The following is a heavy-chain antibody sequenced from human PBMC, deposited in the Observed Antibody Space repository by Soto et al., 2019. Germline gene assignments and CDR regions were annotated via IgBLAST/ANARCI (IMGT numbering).Heavy chain of an antibody. V-gene: IGHV2-5*02. J-gene: IGHJ6*02. CDR3: ARHSYYYYGVDV. CDR1: GFSLSTSGVG. D-gene: IGHD3-10*01. Sequence: QITLKESGPTLVKPTQTLTLTCTFSGFSLSTSGVGVGWIRQPPGKALEWLALIYWDDDKRYSPSLKSRLTITKDTSKNQVVLTMTNMDPVDTARYYCARHSYYYYGVDVWGQGTTVTVSS. CDR2: IYWDDDK.